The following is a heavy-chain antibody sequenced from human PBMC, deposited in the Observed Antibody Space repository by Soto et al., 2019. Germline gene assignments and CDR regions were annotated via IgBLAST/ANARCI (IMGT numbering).Heavy chain of an antibody. V-gene: IGHV3-23*01. CDR3: VKGSGTVPLNCFNY. CDR2: ISPSGDST. D-gene: IGHD1-1*01. Sequence: SGGSLRLSCAASGFTFSGYAMNWVRQASGKGLEWVSAISPSGDSTYYADSVKGRFTISRDNSKSTLYLQMNSLRAEDTAVYYCVKGSGTVPLNCFNYWGQGTLVTVSS. J-gene: IGHJ4*02. CDR1: GFTFSGYA.